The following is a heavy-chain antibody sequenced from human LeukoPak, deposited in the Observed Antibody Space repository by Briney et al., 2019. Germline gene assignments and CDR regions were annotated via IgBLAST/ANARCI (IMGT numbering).Heavy chain of an antibody. D-gene: IGHD3-9*01. CDR1: GYTFTSYG. CDR3: ARDRFRDILTGYYCFDY. CDR2: ISAYNGNT. J-gene: IGHJ4*02. Sequence: ASVKVSCKASGYTFTSYGISWVRQAPGQGLEWMGWISAYNGNTNYAQKLQGRVTMTTDTSTSTAYMELRSLRSVDTAVYYCARDRFRDILTGYYCFDYWGQGTLVTVSS. V-gene: IGHV1-18*04.